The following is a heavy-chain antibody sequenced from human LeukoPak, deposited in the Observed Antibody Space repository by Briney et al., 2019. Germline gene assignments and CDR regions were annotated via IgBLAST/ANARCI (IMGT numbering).Heavy chain of an antibody. J-gene: IGHJ4*02. CDR1: GFNVISNY. CDR3: ARGLFASGSYFNFFDY. CDR2: IFNGGST. V-gene: IGHV3-66*01. D-gene: IGHD3-10*01. Sequence: GGSLRLSCAASGFNVISNYMTWVRQAPGKGLEWVSVIFNGGSTYYADSVKGRFTISTDNSKNMLYLQMNSLRAEDTAVYYCARGLFASGSYFNFFDYWAQGTLVTVSS.